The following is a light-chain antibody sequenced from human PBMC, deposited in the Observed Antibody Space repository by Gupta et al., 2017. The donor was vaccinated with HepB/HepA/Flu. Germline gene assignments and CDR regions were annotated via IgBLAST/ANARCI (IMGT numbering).Light chain of an antibody. Sequence: QLVLTQSPSASASLGASVTLTRPLSSGHSSYAIAWHQQQPEKGPRYLMKVNSDGSHTKGDEIPDRFSGSSSGAERYLTISSLQSEDEADYYCQTWGSGIGYAFGTGTKVTVL. CDR2: VNSDGSH. J-gene: IGLJ1*01. CDR3: QTWGSGIGYA. CDR1: SGHSSYA. V-gene: IGLV4-69*01.